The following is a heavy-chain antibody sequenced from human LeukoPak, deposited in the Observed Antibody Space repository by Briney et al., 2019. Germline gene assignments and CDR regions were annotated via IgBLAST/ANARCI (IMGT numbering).Heavy chain of an antibody. J-gene: IGHJ4*02. CDR2: IYWEDDK. D-gene: IGHD5-24*01. CDR1: WFSLSTSGVG. Sequence: SGPTLVKPTQTLTLTCTFSWFSLSTSGVGVGWIRQPPGKALEWLSLIYWEDDKRYIPSLKNRLTITKDTAKNQVVLTMTNMDHVDTATYYCADRLGKRDGYNYPGDYFDYWGQGTVVIVSS. CDR3: ADRLGKRDGYNYPGDYFDY. V-gene: IGHV2-5*02.